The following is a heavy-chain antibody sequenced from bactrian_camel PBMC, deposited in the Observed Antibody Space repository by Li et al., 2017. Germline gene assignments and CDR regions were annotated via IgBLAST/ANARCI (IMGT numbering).Heavy chain of an antibody. V-gene: IGHV3S40*01. CDR1: GFTFSRFY. D-gene: IGHD3*01. CDR2: ISGGGTT. Sequence: VQLVESGGGLVQPGESLRLSCAASGFTFSRFYMSWVRQAPGKGLEWVSSISGGGTTSYVDSVKGRFTISRDNAKNSLYLQLNSLKPEDTAVYYCAADFHLRWATADHEVGYWGQGTQVTVS. CDR3: AADFHLRWATADHEVGY. J-gene: IGHJ4*01.